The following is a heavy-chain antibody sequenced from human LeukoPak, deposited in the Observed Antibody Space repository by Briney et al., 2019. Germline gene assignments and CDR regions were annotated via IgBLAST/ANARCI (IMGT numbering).Heavy chain of an antibody. Sequence: GGSLRLSCAASGFTFSTYAVTWVRQAPGKGLEWVSLISDSGANKHYADSVKGRFTISRDNSKNTVSLQMNSLRAEDTAVYYCAKDVRVGGGGMDVWGQGTPVTVSS. CDR2: ISDSGANK. CDR3: AKDVRVGGGGMDV. J-gene: IGHJ6*02. CDR1: GFTFSTYA. D-gene: IGHD1-26*01. V-gene: IGHV3-23*01.